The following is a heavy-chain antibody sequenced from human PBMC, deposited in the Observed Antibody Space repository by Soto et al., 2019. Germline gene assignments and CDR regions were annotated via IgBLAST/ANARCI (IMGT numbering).Heavy chain of an antibody. D-gene: IGHD3-3*01. CDR2: IYYRGNT. CDR1: GDSINSDNYY. J-gene: IGHJ4*02. V-gene: IGHV4-39*01. CDR3: ARLEGLATISYYFDY. Sequence: QLQLQESGPGLVKPSETLSLTCSVSGDSINSDNYYWGWIRQPPGKGLEWIGSIYYRGNTYYNPSLTTRVNISLDKSKSQFSLKLNSVTAADSAVYFCARLEGLATISYYFDYWCQGTLVTVSS.